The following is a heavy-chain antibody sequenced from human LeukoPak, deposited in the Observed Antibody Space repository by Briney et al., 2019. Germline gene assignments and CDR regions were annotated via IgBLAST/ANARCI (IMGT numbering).Heavy chain of an antibody. CDR1: GGSISSGSYY. V-gene: IGHV4-61*02. J-gene: IGHJ6*02. CDR2: IYTSGST. D-gene: IGHD3-10*01. Sequence: PSQTLSLTCTVSGGSISSGSYYWSWIRQPAGKGLEWIGRIYTSGSTNYNPSLKSRVTISVDTSKNQFSLKLSSVTAADTAVYYCASIPITMVRGVIIIHYGMDVWGQGTTVTVSS. CDR3: ASIPITMVRGVIIIHYGMDV.